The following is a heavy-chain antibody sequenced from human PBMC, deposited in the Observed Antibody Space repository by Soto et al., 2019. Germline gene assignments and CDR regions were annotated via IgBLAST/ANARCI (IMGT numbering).Heavy chain of an antibody. CDR2: ISGSGGST. CDR1: GFTFSSYA. D-gene: IGHD1-7*01. J-gene: IGHJ2*01. CDR3: AKDVSSGTTSFDL. Sequence: PGGSLRLSCTASGFTFSSYAMSWVRQAPGKGLEWVSAISGSGGSTYYADSVKGRFTISRDNSKNTLYLQMHSLRAEDTAVYYCAKDVSSGTTSFDLWGRGTRVTVSS. V-gene: IGHV3-23*01.